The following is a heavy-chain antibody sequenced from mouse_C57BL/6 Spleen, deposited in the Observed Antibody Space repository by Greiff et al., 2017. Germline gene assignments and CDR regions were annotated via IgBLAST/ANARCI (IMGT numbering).Heavy chain of an antibody. CDR1: GFSLTSYG. V-gene: IGHV2-6*03. CDR2: IWRDGST. J-gene: IGHJ4*01. CDR3: GRTDLDY. D-gene: IGHD2-13*01. Sequence: QVQLQQSGPGLVAPSQSLSITCTVSGFSLTSYGVHWVRQPPGKGLEWLVVIWRDGSTTYNSALKSRLSISKDNSKIQVFLKMNSHQTDDTARYYGGRTDLDYWGQGTTVTVSS.